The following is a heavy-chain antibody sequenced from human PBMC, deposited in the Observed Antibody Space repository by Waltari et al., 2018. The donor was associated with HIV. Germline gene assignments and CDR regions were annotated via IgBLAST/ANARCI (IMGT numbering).Heavy chain of an antibody. V-gene: IGHV4-38-2*01. CDR3: ARAAISGATKGAFDI. CDR2: MYQSGNP. J-gene: IGHJ3*02. D-gene: IGHD2-21*01. CDR1: GYSISSGYF. Sequence: QVQLQESGPGLVKPSETLSLTCDVSGYSISSGYFWGWIRQPPGKGLEWIGSMYQSGNPDYNPALKSRVTKSVDTSKNQFSLKLSSVTAADTAVYYCARAAISGATKGAFDIWGQGTMVTVSS.